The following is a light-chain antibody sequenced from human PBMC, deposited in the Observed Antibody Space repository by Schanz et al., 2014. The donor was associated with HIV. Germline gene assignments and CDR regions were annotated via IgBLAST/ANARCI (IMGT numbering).Light chain of an antibody. V-gene: IGLV1-44*01. CDR2: SNS. CDR3: SSYEGIHNWV. Sequence: QSVLTQPPSVSGTPGQRVTISCSGSTSNIGRYTVNWYQHLPGTAPKFLIYSNSQRPSGVPDRVSGSRSGTSASLAISGLQSGDEADYYCSSYEGIHNWVFGGGTKLTVL. J-gene: IGLJ3*02. CDR1: TSNIGRYT.